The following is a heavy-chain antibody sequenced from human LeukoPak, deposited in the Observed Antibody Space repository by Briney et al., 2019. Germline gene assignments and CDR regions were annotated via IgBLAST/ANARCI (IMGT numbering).Heavy chain of an antibody. CDR3: ARDQTPFY. J-gene: IGHJ4*02. V-gene: IGHV3-7*01. Sequence: GGSLRLSCAASGFTFSSYWMSWVRQAPGKGLEWVANIKQDGSEKYYVDSVKGRFTISRDNAKSSMWLQMNSLRDEDTAVYYCARDQTPFYWGQGSLVTVSP. CDR1: GFTFSSYW. CDR2: IKQDGSEK. D-gene: IGHD2-15*01.